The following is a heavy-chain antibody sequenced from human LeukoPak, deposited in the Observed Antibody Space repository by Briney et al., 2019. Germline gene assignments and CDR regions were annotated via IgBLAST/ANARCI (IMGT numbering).Heavy chain of an antibody. J-gene: IGHJ4*02. D-gene: IGHD1-26*01. Sequence: ASVRVSCKASGYTFAGYFIHWVRQAPGQGLEWMGRINPNSGDTEYALKFQGWVTMTRDTSISTAYVEVRRLISDDTAVYYCARDLASTSNWEFDYWGQGTLVIVSS. CDR1: GYTFAGYF. CDR3: ARDLASTSNWEFDY. V-gene: IGHV1-2*04. CDR2: INPNSGDT.